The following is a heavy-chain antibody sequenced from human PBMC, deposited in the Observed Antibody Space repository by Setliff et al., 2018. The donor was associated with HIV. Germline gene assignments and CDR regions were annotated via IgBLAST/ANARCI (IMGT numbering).Heavy chain of an antibody. CDR2: VSYSGST. V-gene: IGHV4-59*01. CDR1: GGSIGGYH. D-gene: IGHD3-16*01. CDR3: ARTRGRAIVSYYFDN. Sequence: SETLSLTCTVSGGSIGGYHWSWVRQPPGRGLEWIGYVSYSGSTSYNPSLDSRVTMSVDSSRDQFSLKLSSVTAADTAVYFCARTRGRAIVSYYFDNWGQGRLVTVSS. J-gene: IGHJ4*02.